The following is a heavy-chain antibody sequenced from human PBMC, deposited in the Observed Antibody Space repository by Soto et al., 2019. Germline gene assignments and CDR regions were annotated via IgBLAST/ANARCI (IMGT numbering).Heavy chain of an antibody. D-gene: IGHD3-10*01. V-gene: IGHV3-11*06. CDR1: GFTFCAWY. CDR3: VKGDGHSDF. Sequence: GGSLRLCCAASGFTFCAWYMSGIRQAPGRGLEYISYISGDGGDTNYADSVRGRFTVSRDNTKNSLYLQMNGLRDDDTAVYYCVKGDGHSDFWGRGTQVTVSS. J-gene: IGHJ4*02. CDR2: ISGDGGDT.